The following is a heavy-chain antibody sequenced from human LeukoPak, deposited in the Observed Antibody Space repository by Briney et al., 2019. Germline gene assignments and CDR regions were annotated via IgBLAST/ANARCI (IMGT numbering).Heavy chain of an antibody. D-gene: IGHD3-10*01. CDR1: GFTFTNAW. Sequence: PGGSLRLSCVDSGFTFTNAWMSWVRQAPGKGLEWIGRIKSKTDGETTDYAEPVRGRFTISRDDSKSAVYLQMNSLKIEDTAVYYCTTDLGTYYHGSQRLIPIDYWGQGTLVTVSS. V-gene: IGHV3-15*01. J-gene: IGHJ4*02. CDR2: IKSKTDGETT. CDR3: TTDLGTYYHGSQRLIPIDY.